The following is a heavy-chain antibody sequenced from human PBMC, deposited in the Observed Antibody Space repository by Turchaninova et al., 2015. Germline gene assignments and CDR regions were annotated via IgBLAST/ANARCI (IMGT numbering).Heavy chain of an antibody. D-gene: IGHD2-8*01. CDR2: IYYSGST. Sequence: QLQLQESGPGLVKPSETLSLICPVPGGSIRSRGYHWGWIRQPPGKGLEWIGSIYYSGSTYHNPSLKSRVTISVDTSKNQFSLKLNSVTAADTAVYYCARQIMSAYWYFDLWGRGTLVTVSS. CDR1: GGSIRSRGYH. CDR3: ARQIMSAYWYFDL. J-gene: IGHJ2*01. V-gene: IGHV4-39*01.